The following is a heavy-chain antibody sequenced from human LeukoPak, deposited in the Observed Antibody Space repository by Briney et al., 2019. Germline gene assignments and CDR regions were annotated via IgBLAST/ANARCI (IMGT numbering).Heavy chain of an antibody. CDR1: GGTFSSYA. CDR3: ARLSDEITGTDPSDY. J-gene: IGHJ4*02. D-gene: IGHD1-20*01. Sequence: ASVKVSCKASGGTFSSYAISWVRQAPGQGLEWMGGIIPIFSTANYAQKFQGRVTITTNESTSTAYMELSSLRSEDTAVYYCARLSDEITGTDPSDYWGQGTLVTVSS. CDR2: IIPIFSTA. V-gene: IGHV1-69*05.